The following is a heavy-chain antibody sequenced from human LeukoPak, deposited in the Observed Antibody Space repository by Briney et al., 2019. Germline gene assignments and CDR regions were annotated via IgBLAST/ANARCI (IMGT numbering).Heavy chain of an antibody. Sequence: GGSLRLSCAASGFTVSSNYMSWVRQAPGKGLEWVSVIYSGGSTYYADSVKGRFTISRDNSKNTLYLQMNSLRAEDTAVYYCARAYGDYVQSSPHWGQGTLVTVSS. CDR2: IYSGGST. V-gene: IGHV3-53*01. D-gene: IGHD4-17*01. CDR1: GFTVSSNY. CDR3: ARAYGDYVQSSPH. J-gene: IGHJ4*02.